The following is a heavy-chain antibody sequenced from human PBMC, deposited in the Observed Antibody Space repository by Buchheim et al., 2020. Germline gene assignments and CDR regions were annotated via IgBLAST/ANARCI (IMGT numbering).Heavy chain of an antibody. J-gene: IGHJ6*02. CDR1: GLTFSSYA. D-gene: IGHD2-2*01. CDR2: ISGSGSST. Sequence: EVQLLESGGGLVQPGGSLRLSRAASGLTFSSYAMSWVRQAPGKGLEWVSVISGSGSSTYYADSVKGRFTISRDNSKNTLYLQMNSLRADDTAVYYCVVVPAAIGYSYYYGLDVWGQGTT. V-gene: IGHV3-23*01. CDR3: VVVPAAIGYSYYYGLDV.